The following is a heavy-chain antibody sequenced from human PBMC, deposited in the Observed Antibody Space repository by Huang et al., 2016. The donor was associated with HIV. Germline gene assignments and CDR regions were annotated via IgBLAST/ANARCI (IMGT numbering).Heavy chain of an antibody. J-gene: IGHJ3*02. CDR3: ATWPPGSQMRAFDI. D-gene: IGHD2-15*01. CDR2: IYTSGST. CDR1: GASISIGSYY. Sequence: QVQLQESGPGLVKPSQTLSLTCTVSGASISIGSYYWTWIRQPAGKGLEWIGHIYTSGSTNANPALKSRGTISIDTSKNHFSRRLNSVTAADTAVYYCATWPPGSQMRAFDIWGPGTMITVSS. V-gene: IGHV4-61*09.